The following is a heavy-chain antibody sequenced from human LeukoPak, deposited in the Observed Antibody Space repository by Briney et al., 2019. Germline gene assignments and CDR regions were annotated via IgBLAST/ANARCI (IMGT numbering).Heavy chain of an antibody. CDR2: IWYDGRNK. CDR3: AKSQVSSEVVVVALPDY. J-gene: IGHJ4*02. D-gene: IGHD2-15*01. V-gene: IGHV3-33*06. CDR1: GFTFSSYG. Sequence: SGGSLRLSCAASGFTFSSYGMHWVRQAPGKGLEWVAVIWYDGRNKYYADSVKGRFTISRDNSKNTLYLQMNSLRAEDTAVYYCAKSQVSSEVVVVALPDYWGQGTLVTVSS.